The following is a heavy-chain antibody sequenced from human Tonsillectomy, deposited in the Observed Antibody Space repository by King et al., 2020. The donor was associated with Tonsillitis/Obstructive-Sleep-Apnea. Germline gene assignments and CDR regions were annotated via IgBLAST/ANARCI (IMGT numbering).Heavy chain of an antibody. V-gene: IGHV4-59*01. CDR2: IYYSGST. J-gene: IGHJ4*02. D-gene: IGHD6-6*01. CDR1: GGSISSYY. CDR3: ATLHYSSSSFDY. Sequence: QLQESGPGLVKPSETLSLTCTVSGGSISSYYWSWIRQPPGKGLAWIGYIYYSGSTNYNPSLKSRVTISVDTSKNQFSLKLSSVTAADTAVYYCATLHYSSSSFDYWGQGTLVTVSS.